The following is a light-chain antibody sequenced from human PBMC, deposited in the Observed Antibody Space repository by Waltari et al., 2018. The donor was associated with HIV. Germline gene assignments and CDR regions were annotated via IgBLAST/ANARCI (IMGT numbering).Light chain of an antibody. Sequence: QSALTQPASVSGSPGQSITISCTGTSSDVRGYTSLSWYQQHPGKAPKLMIFEVSNRPSGVSHRFSGSKSGNTASLTISGLQAEDEADYYCSSFTSTSSYVFGTWTKVTVL. CDR3: SSFTSTSSYV. CDR2: EVS. J-gene: IGLJ1*01. V-gene: IGLV2-14*01. CDR1: SSDVRGYTS.